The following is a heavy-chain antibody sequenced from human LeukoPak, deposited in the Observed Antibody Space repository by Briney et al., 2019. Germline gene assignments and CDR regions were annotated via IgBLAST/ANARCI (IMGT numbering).Heavy chain of an antibody. D-gene: IGHD6-19*01. V-gene: IGHV4-39*07. J-gene: IGHJ4*02. CDR1: GGSISSNSYY. CDR2: IYYSGST. CDR3: ARGRDSSGWGTDFDY. Sequence: PSETLSLTCTVSGGSISSNSYYWGWIRQPPGKGLEWIGSIYYSGSTNYNPSLKSRVTISVDTSKNQFSLKLSSVTAADTAVYYCARGRDSSGWGTDFDYWGQGTLVTVSS.